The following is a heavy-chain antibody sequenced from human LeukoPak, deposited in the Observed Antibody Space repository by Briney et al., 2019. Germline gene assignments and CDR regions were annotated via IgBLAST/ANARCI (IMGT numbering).Heavy chain of an antibody. CDR3: ATGPYCGATSDYYYMDV. J-gene: IGHJ6*03. CDR1: GFTFSSYE. D-gene: IGHD4-23*01. Sequence: GGSLRLSCAASGFTFSSYEMNWVRQAPGKGLEWVSYISSSGSAIYYADSVKGRFTISRDNAKNSLYLQMNSLRAEDTAVYYCATGPYCGATSDYYYMDVWGKGTTVTVSS. V-gene: IGHV3-48*03. CDR2: ISSSGSAI.